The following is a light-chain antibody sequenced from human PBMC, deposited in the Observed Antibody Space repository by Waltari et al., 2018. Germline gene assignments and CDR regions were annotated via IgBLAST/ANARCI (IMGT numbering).Light chain of an antibody. V-gene: IGLV3-21*04. Sequence: SYVLTQPPSVSVAPGKTASITCGGNNIESKSVHWYQQKPGQAPILVISYDSDRPSGIPERFSGSNSGNTATLTSSRVEAGDEADYYCQVWDANTDPGVFGTGTEVTVL. CDR1: NIESKS. CDR3: QVWDANTDPGV. J-gene: IGLJ1*01. CDR2: YDS.